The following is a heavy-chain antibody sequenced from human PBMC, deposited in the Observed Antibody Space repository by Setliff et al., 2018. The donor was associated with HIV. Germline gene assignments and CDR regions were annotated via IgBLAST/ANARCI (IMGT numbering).Heavy chain of an antibody. CDR1: GASISSDT. V-gene: IGHV4-59*12. CDR3: ARGPRGLRWGVYFQH. Sequence: TSETLSLTCIVSGASISSDTWSWIRQPPGKGLQWIGFIYNTEIINYNPSLKSRVTISVDTSKNQFSLKLSSVTAADTAVYYCARGPRGLRWGVYFQHWGQGTLVTVSS. CDR2: IYNTEII. D-gene: IGHD3-10*01. J-gene: IGHJ1*01.